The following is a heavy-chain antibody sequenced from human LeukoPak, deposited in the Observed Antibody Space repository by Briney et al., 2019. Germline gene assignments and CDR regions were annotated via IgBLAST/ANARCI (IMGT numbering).Heavy chain of an antibody. D-gene: IGHD3-3*01. CDR1: GFTFSSYA. Sequence: GGSLRLSCAASGFTFSSYAMSWVRQAPGKGLEWVSAISGSGGSTYYADSVKGRFTISRDNSKNTLYLQMNSLRAEDTAVYYCAKDCGPTYHDFWSGYYTRGSRRGDCYSLDYWGQGTLVTVSS. CDR2: ISGSGGST. J-gene: IGHJ4*02. V-gene: IGHV3-23*01. CDR3: AKDCGPTYHDFWSGYYTRGSRRGDCYSLDY.